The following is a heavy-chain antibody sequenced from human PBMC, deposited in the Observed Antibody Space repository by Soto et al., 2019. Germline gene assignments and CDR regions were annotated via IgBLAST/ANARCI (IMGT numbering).Heavy chain of an antibody. D-gene: IGHD3-3*01. Sequence: LSLTCTVSGGSISSGVYYWSWIRQHPGKGLELIGYIYYSGSTYYNPSLKSRVTISVDTSKNQFSLKLSSVTAADTAVYYCAIDRLYDFWSGYRVDYGMDXWGQGTTVTVS. V-gene: IGHV4-31*03. CDR1: GGSISSGVYY. CDR2: IYYSGST. CDR3: AIDRLYDFWSGYRVDYGMDX. J-gene: IGHJ6*02.